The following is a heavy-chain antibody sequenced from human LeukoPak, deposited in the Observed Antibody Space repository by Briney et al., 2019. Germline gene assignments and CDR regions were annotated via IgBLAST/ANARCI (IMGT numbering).Heavy chain of an antibody. CDR1: GGSFSGYY. Sequence: PSETLSLTCAVYGGSFSGYYWSWIRQPPGKGLEWIGEINHSGSTNYNPSLKSRVTISVDTSKNQFSLKLSSVTAADTAVYYCARGDDGYCGGDCYDYWGQGTLVTVSS. D-gene: IGHD2-21*01. CDR3: ARGDDGYCGGDCYDY. J-gene: IGHJ4*02. CDR2: INHSGST. V-gene: IGHV4-34*01.